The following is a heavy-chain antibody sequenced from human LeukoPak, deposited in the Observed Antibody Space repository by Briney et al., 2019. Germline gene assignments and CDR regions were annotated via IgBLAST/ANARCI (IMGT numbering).Heavy chain of an antibody. V-gene: IGHV1-2*02. CDR3: ARGFSRELLGMPTLGY. J-gene: IGHJ4*02. Sequence: GASVKVSCKASGYTFTGYYMHWVRQAPGQGLEWMGWINPNSGGTNYAQKFQGRVTMTRDTSISTAYMELSRLRSDDTAVYYCARGFSRELLGMPTLGYRGQGTLVTVSS. D-gene: IGHD1-26*01. CDR2: INPNSGGT. CDR1: GYTFTGYY.